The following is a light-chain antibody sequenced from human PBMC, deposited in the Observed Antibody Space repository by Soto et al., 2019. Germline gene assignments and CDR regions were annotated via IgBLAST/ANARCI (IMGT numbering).Light chain of an antibody. CDR3: SSYTSSITPYV. Sequence: QSALTQPASVSGSPGQSITISCTATITDIGAYNYVSWYQQHPGKAPKLLIYGVSSRPSGVSNRFSGSKSGNAAYLTISGLQADDEAEYYCSSYTSSITPYVFGTGTKVTVL. CDR2: GVS. V-gene: IGLV2-14*01. J-gene: IGLJ1*01. CDR1: ITDIGAYNY.